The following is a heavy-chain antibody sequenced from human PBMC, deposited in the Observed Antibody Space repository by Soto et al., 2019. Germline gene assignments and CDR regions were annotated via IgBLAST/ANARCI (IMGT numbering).Heavy chain of an antibody. D-gene: IGHD2-2*01. J-gene: IGHJ6*02. Sequence: ASVKVSCKASGYTFTSYYMHWVRQAPGQGLEWMGIINPSGGSTSYAQKFQGRVTMTRDTSTSTVYMELSSLRSEDTAVYYCARGEVPELVVPAANGMDVWGQGTTVTVSS. CDR2: INPSGGST. V-gene: IGHV1-46*01. CDR3: ARGEVPELVVPAANGMDV. CDR1: GYTFTSYY.